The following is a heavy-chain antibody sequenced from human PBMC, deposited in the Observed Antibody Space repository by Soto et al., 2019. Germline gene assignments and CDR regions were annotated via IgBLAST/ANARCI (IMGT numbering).Heavy chain of an antibody. CDR1: DGSVGSGSYY. J-gene: IGHJ4*02. CDR2: VYYSGST. D-gene: IGHD3-10*01. V-gene: IGHV4-61*01. Sequence: SEILSRTCTVSDGSVGSGSYYWSWILQSPGEGLEWIVYVYYSGSTNYNPSLKSRITISVDTSKNQFSLNLSSVTAADTAVYYCARGGVSPISDLDYWGQGTLVTGSS. CDR3: ARGGVSPISDLDY.